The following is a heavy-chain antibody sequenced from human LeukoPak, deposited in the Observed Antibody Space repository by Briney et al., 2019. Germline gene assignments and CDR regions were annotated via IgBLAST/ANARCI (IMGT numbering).Heavy chain of an antibody. CDR2: IRYDGSNK. CDR3: AKGSTVFGVVIRTYLDY. V-gene: IGHV3-30*02. CDR1: GFTFSTYG. Sequence: GGSLRLSCAASGFTFSTYGIHWVRQAPGKGLEWVAFIRYDGSNKYYADSVKGRFTVSRDNSKNTLYLQMDTLRAEDTAVYYCAKGSTVFGVVIRTYLDYWGQGTLVTVSS. D-gene: IGHD3-3*01. J-gene: IGHJ4*02.